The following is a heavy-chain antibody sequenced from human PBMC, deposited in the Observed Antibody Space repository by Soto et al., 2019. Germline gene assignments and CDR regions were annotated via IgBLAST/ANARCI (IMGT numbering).Heavy chain of an antibody. CDR2: IYYSGST. J-gene: IGHJ4*02. CDR3: ARQGIAVAGTGYIFDY. Sequence: QLQLQESGPGLVKPSETLSLTCTVSGGSISSSSYYWGWIRQPPGKGLEWMGSIYYSGSTYYNPSIKSRVTISVDTSKNQFSLKLSSVTAADTAVYYCARQGIAVAGTGYIFDYWGQGTLVTVSS. CDR1: GGSISSSSYY. D-gene: IGHD6-19*01. V-gene: IGHV4-39*01.